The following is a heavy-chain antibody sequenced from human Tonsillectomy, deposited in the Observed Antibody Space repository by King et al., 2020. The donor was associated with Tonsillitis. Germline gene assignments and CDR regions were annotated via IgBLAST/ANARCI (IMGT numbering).Heavy chain of an antibody. Sequence: VQLPQWGAGLLKPSETLSLTCAVYGGSFSGYYWSWIRQPPGKGLEWIGEINHNGSTNYSPSLKSRVTISVDTSKNQFSLKLSSVTAADTAVFYCARGRKWLSIDYWGQGTLVTVSS. V-gene: IGHV4-34*01. CDR3: ARGRKWLSIDY. CDR1: GGSFSGYY. D-gene: IGHD3-22*01. CDR2: INHNGST. J-gene: IGHJ4*02.